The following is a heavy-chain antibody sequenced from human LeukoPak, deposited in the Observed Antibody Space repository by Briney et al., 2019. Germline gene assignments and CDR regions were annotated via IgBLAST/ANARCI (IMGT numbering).Heavy chain of an antibody. CDR3: ARGVYYDSSGYPPVY. Sequence: GRSLRLSCAASGFTFSSYGMHWVRQAPGKGLEWVAVIWYDGSNKYYADSVKGRFTISRDNSKNTLYLQMNSLRAEDTAVYYCARGVYYDSSGYPPVYWGQGTLVTVSS. CDR1: GFTFSSYG. D-gene: IGHD3-22*01. CDR2: IWYDGSNK. V-gene: IGHV3-33*01. J-gene: IGHJ4*02.